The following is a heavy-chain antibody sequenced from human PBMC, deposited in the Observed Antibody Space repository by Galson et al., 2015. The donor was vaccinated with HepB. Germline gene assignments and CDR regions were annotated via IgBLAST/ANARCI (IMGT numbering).Heavy chain of an antibody. D-gene: IGHD2-8*02. CDR2: INTNTGDT. J-gene: IGHJ4*02. CDR3: ARGGGAGGMDD. Sequence: SVKVSCKASGYTFTGYYMHWVRQAPGQGPEWMGWINTNTGDTNPAPRFPGRVTMTRDTSISTAYLELSRLRSDDTAVYYCARGGGAGGMDDWGQGTLVTVSS. V-gene: IGHV1-2*02. CDR1: GYTFTGYY.